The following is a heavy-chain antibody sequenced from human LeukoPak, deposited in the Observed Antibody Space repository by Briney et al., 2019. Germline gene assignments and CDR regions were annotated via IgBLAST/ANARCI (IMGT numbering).Heavy chain of an antibody. CDR3: ARSEAAAAYCYYYGMDV. D-gene: IGHD6-13*01. Sequence: SVKVSCKASGGTFSSYAISWVRQAPGQGLEWMGGIIPIFGTANYAQKFQGRVTITADESTSTAYMELSSLRSEDTAVYYCARSEAAAAYCYYYGMDVWGKGTTVTVSS. CDR2: IIPIFGTA. V-gene: IGHV1-69*01. J-gene: IGHJ6*04. CDR1: GGTFSSYA.